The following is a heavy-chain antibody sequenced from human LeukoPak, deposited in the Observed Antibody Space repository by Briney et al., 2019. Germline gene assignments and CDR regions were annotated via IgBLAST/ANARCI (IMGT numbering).Heavy chain of an antibody. D-gene: IGHD1-26*01. V-gene: IGHV1-2*06. Sequence: ASVKVSCKASGYTFTGYYMHWVRQAPGQGLEWMGRINPNSGGTNYAQKFQGRVTITADESTSTAYMELSSLRSEDTAVYYCARALFVSEPYYFDYWGQGTLVTVSS. J-gene: IGHJ4*02. CDR3: ARALFVSEPYYFDY. CDR1: GYTFTGYY. CDR2: INPNSGGT.